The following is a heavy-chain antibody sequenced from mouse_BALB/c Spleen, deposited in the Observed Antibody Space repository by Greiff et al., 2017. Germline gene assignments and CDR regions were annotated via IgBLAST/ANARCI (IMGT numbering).Heavy chain of an antibody. D-gene: IGHD1-1*01. CDR3: AREDYYGSKFYWYFDV. CDR1: GFTFSSYG. CDR2: INSNGGST. J-gene: IGHJ1*01. V-gene: IGHV5-6-3*01. Sequence: DVKLVESGGGLVQPGGSLKLSCAASGFTFSSYGMSWVRQTPDKRLELVATINSNGGSTYYPDSVKGRFTISRDNAKNTLYLQMSSLKSEDTAMYYCAREDYYGSKFYWYFDVWGAGTTVTVSS.